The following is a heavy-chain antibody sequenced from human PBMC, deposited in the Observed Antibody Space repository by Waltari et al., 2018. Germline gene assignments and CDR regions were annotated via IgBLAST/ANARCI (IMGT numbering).Heavy chain of an antibody. V-gene: IGHV4-34*02. J-gene: IGHJ2*01. Sequence: QVQLQQWGAGLLRPSETLSLTCGVNGGSFSGYHWSWFSQSPGRGLEWIGEVNHDGNTNYNPSLKSRVTILVDMSKNQFFLKLTSVTAAETAVYYCARRTAASGHWYFDLWGRGTLVTVSS. D-gene: IGHD6-13*01. CDR3: ARRTAASGHWYFDL. CDR2: VNHDGNT. CDR1: GGSFSGYH.